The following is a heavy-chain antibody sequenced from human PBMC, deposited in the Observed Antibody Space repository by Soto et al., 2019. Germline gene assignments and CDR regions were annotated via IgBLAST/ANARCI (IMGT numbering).Heavy chain of an antibody. CDR1: GFTFSSYA. CDR2: ISGSGGST. Sequence: GGSLRLSCAASGFTFSSYAMSWVRQAPGKGLEWVSAISGSGGSTYYADSVKGQFTISRDNSKNTLYLQMNSLRAEDTAVYYCAKPISTMVRGVIGAFDIWGQGTMVTVSS. D-gene: IGHD3-10*01. CDR3: AKPISTMVRGVIGAFDI. J-gene: IGHJ3*02. V-gene: IGHV3-23*01.